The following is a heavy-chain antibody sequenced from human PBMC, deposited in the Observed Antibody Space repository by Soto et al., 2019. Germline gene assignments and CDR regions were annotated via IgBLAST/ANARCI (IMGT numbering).Heavy chain of an antibody. Sequence: GGSLSLSCAASGFTFSSSWMNWVRQAPGEGLVWVARINRDGSTATYADSVKGRFTISRDNSKNTLYLQMNSLRAEDTAVYYCAKQPASIRTFDYWGQGALVTVSS. CDR2: INRDGSTA. J-gene: IGHJ4*02. CDR3: AKQPASIRTFDY. CDR1: GFTFSSSW. V-gene: IGHV3-74*03. D-gene: IGHD2-2*01.